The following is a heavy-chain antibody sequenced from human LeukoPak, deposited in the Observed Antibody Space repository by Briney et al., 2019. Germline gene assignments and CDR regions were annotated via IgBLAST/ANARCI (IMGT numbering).Heavy chain of an antibody. CDR2: IKQDGSEK. CDR1: GFTFSSYW. CDR3: ARIHSSGWYGLYYFDY. J-gene: IGHJ4*02. V-gene: IGHV3-7*01. D-gene: IGHD6-19*01. Sequence: GGSLRLSCAASGFTFSSYWMSWVRQAPGKGLEWVANIKQDGSEKYYVDSVKGRFTISRDNAKNSLYLQMNSLRAEDTAVYYCARIHSSGWYGLYYFDYWGQGTLVTVSS.